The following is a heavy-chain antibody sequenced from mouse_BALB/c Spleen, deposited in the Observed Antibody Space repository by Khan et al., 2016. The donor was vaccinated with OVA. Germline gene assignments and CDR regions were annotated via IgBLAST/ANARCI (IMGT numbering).Heavy chain of an antibody. Sequence: EVQLQQSGPELMKPGASVKISCKASGYSFTSYYMHWVKQSHGKSLEWIGYIDPFNGGNSYKQKFKGKATLTVDKSSSTAYMHLSSLTSEDSAVYYCARSDVYFDYWGQGTTLTVSS. V-gene: IGHV1S135*01. J-gene: IGHJ2*01. CDR1: GYSFTSYY. CDR2: IDPFNGGN. CDR3: ARSDVYFDY.